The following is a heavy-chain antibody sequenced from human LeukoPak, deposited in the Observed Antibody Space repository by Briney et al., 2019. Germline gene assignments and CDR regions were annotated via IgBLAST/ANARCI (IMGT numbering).Heavy chain of an antibody. D-gene: IGHD4-17*01. CDR1: GFTFSTSA. CDR3: AAELYGVYTDCCTFHL. CDR2: IIVGSGAT. J-gene: IGHJ3*01. V-gene: IGHV1-58*01. Sequence: ASVKVSCKTSGFTFSTSAVQWVRQDRGQRLEWIGWIIVGSGATNYAQSLQGRFTITRDMSTNTAYMELSSLGSEDSAVYYCAAELYGVYTDCCTFHLWGQGTLVTVSS.